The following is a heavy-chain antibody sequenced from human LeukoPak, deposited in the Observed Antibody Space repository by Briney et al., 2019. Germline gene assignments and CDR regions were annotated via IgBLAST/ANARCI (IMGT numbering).Heavy chain of an antibody. CDR1: GYTFTDYY. J-gene: IGHJ2*01. V-gene: IGHV1-2*02. Sequence: ASVKVSCKASGYTFTDYYMHWVRQAPGQGLEWMGWIHPNSGGTNHAQKFQGRVTMTRDTSISTAYMELSRLRSDDTAVYYCARVSTTVTTTQGGSWYFDLWGRGTLVTVSS. CDR3: ARVSTTVTTTQGGSWYFDL. CDR2: IHPNSGGT. D-gene: IGHD4-17*01.